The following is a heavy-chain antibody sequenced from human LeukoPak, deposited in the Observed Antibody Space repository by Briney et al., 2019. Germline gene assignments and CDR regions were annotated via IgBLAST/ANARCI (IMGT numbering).Heavy chain of an antibody. CDR2: INHSGSN. CDR1: GESLSGYY. CDR3: ASTRFPHRVVPAGIPRYCGMDV. Sequence: PSETLSLTCAVYGESLSGYYWSWIRQPPGKGLECVGEINHSGSNNYNTSLKSRVTISVDTSKNQFSLKLSSVTAADTAVYYCASTRFPHRVVPAGIPRYCGMDVWGQGTTVTVSS. J-gene: IGHJ6*02. D-gene: IGHD2-2*01. V-gene: IGHV4-34*01.